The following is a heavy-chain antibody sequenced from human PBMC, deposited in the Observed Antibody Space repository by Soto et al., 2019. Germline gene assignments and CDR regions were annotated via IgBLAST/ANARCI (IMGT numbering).Heavy chain of an antibody. CDR3: STGSPFSGSVFDY. CDR2: IKSKSAGETT. CDR1: GFSFSTTW. J-gene: IGHJ4*02. V-gene: IGHV3-15*05. Sequence: EVQLVESGGGLVKPGGSLRLSCAASGFSFSTTWMAWVRQAPGKGLEWVGRIKSKSAGETTDYADPVKGRFTISRDDSKDTLALHMDSLEPGDTAVYYCSTGSPFSGSVFDYWGQGTLVTVSS. D-gene: IGHD1-26*01.